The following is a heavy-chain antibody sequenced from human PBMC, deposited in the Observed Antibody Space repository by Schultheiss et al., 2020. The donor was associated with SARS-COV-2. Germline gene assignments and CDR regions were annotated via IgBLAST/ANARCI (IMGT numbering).Heavy chain of an antibody. CDR1: GGSISNYY. Sequence: SETLSLTCTVSGGSISNYYWSWIRQPPGKRLEWIGYIYYSGSTNFNPSLKSRVTISVDTSKNQFSLKLTSVTAADTAIYYCARGDYTYGRFDYCGQGTLVTVAS. D-gene: IGHD5-18*01. CDR2: IYYSGST. V-gene: IGHV4-59*01. CDR3: ARGDYTYGRFDY. J-gene: IGHJ4*02.